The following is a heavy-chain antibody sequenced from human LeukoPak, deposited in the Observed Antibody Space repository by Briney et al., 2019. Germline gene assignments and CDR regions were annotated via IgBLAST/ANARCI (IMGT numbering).Heavy chain of an antibody. CDR1: GFTFSSYA. CDR2: ISGSGGST. Sequence: GGSLRLSCAASGFTFSSYAMSWARQAPGKGLEWVSAISGSGGSTYYADSVKGRFTISRDNSKNTLYLQMSSLRAEDTAVYYCATTYGDYYFDYWGQGTLVTVSS. CDR3: ATTYGDYYFDY. V-gene: IGHV3-23*01. J-gene: IGHJ4*02. D-gene: IGHD4-17*01.